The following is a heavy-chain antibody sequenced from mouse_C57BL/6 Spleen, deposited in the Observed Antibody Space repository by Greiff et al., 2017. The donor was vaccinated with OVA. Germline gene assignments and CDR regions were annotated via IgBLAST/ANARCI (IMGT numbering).Heavy chain of an antibody. CDR3: AIGYYGSSPYAMDY. CDR1: GYTFTDYN. CDR2: INPNTGGT. V-gene: IGHV1-18*01. J-gene: IGHJ4*01. Sequence: VQLQQSGPELVKPGASVKIPCKASGYTFTDYNMDWVKQSHGKSLEWIGDINPNTGGTIYNEKFKGKATLTVDKSSSTAYMEHRSLTSEDTAVYYCAIGYYGSSPYAMDYWGQGTSVTVSS. D-gene: IGHD1-1*01.